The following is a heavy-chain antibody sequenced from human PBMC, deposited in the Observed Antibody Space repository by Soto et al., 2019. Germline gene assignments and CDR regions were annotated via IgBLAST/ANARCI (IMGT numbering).Heavy chain of an antibody. V-gene: IGHV4-39*01. Sequence: PSETLSLTCTVSGGSISSSSYYWVWIRQPPGKGLEWIASIHYSGNTFYNPSLKSRVTMSVDTSQNQFSLMLSSVTAADTAVYYCARQAGLTNYDSSLPYYYYGIDVWGQGTTVTVSS. D-gene: IGHD3-3*01. CDR2: IHYSGNT. CDR1: GGSISSSSYY. CDR3: ARQAGLTNYDSSLPYYYYGIDV. J-gene: IGHJ6*02.